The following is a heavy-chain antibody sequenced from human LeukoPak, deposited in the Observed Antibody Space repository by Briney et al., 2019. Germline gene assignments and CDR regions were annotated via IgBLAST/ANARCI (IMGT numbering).Heavy chain of an antibody. Sequence: SETLSLTCAVYGGSFSDYYWSWIRQPPGKGLEWIGEINHSGSTNYNPSLKSRVTISVDTSKNQFSLKLSSVTAADTAVYYCARGFKAARIAARPRGMDVWGKGTTVTVSS. V-gene: IGHV4-34*01. CDR3: ARGFKAARIAARPRGMDV. D-gene: IGHD6-6*01. CDR2: INHSGST. CDR1: GGSFSDYY. J-gene: IGHJ6*04.